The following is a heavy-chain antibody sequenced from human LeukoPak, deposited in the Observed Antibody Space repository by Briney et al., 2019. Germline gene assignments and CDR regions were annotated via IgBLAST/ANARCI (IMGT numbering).Heavy chain of an antibody. Sequence: PSETLSLTCTVSGGSINYYYWSWIRQPPGKGLEWIGYFYDSGTTNYNPSLNSRVTISVDTSKNQFSLKLTSVTAADTAVFYCARGGDYSSGPRYFDLWGRGTLVSVSS. CDR1: GGSINYYY. CDR2: FYDSGTT. CDR3: ARGGDYSSGPRYFDL. V-gene: IGHV4-59*01. D-gene: IGHD6-19*01. J-gene: IGHJ2*01.